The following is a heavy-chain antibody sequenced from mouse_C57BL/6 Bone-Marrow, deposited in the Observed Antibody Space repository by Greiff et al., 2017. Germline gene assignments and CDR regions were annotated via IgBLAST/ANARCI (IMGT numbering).Heavy chain of an antibody. D-gene: IGHD2-13*01. J-gene: IGHJ1*03. Sequence: QVTLKVSGPGILQSSQTLSLTCSFSGFSLSTSGMGVSWIRQPSGKGLEWLAHIYWDDDKRYNPSLKSRLTISKDTSRNQVFLQITSVHTADTATYDCARRIDCDPYWYFDVWGTGTTVTVSS. CDR3: ARRIDCDPYWYFDV. CDR1: GFSLSTSGMG. V-gene: IGHV8-12*01. CDR2: IYWDDDK.